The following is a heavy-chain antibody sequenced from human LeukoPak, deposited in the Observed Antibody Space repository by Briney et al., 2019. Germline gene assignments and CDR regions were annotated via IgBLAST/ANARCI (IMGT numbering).Heavy chain of an antibody. V-gene: IGHV3-43*01. D-gene: IGHD1-26*01. CDR2: ISWHGETT. J-gene: IGHJ4*02. Sequence: GGSLKLSCAASGFPFADYYMLWVRQAPGKGLEWVSFISWHGETTYYSDSVKGRFTISRDSSKNSRYLQMNSLRTEDTVIYYCAKDLGPRGVGATPQYWGEGTVVIVSP. CDR1: GFPFADYY. CDR3: AKDLGPRGVGATPQY.